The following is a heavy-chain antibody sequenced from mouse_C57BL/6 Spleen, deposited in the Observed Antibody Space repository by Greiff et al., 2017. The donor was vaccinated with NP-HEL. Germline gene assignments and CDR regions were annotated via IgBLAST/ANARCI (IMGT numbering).Heavy chain of an antibody. Sequence: EVQLQQSGPELVKPGASVKISCKASGYTFTDYYMNWVKQSHGKSLEWIGDINPNNGGTSYNQKFKGKATLTVDKSSSTAYMELRSLTSEDAAVYYCARDTTVVVDYWGKGTTLTVSS. J-gene: IGHJ2*01. CDR2: INPNNGGT. D-gene: IGHD1-1*01. V-gene: IGHV1-26*01. CDR1: GYTFTDYY. CDR3: ARDTTVVVDY.